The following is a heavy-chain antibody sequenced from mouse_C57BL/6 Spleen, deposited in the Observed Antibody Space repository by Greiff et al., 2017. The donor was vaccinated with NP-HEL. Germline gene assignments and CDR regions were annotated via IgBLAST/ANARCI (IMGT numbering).Heavy chain of an antibody. J-gene: IGHJ2*01. D-gene: IGHD1-1*01. V-gene: IGHV14-2*01. CDR1: GFNIKDYY. Sequence: EVQLQQSGAELVKPGASVKLSCTASGFNIKDYYMHWVKQRTEQGLEWIGRIDPEDGETKYAPKLQGKATITADTSSNTAYRQLSSLTSEDTAVYYRSRYTVGAFFDNWGQGTTRTVSS. CDR2: IDPEDGET. CDR3: SRYTVGAFFDN.